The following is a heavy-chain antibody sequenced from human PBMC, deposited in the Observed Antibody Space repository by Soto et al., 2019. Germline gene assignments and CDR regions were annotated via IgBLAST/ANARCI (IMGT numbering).Heavy chain of an antibody. CDR1: GFTFSNFG. CDR3: ARDGDIQGGPPPKNYAMDV. CDR2: LWYDGSNK. D-gene: IGHD5-12*01. J-gene: IGHJ6*02. Sequence: QVRLVESGGGVVQPGRSLRLSCSASGFTFSNFGFHWVRQAPGRGLEWVALLWYDGSNKYYAESRKGRVSISRDNSKNTLYLEMKSLRFEDTAVYYCARDGDIQGGPPPKNYAMDVWGQGTTVTVSS. V-gene: IGHV3-33*08.